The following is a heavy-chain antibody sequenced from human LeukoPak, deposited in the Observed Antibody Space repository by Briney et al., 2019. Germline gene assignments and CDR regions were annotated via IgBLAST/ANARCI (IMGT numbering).Heavy chain of an antibody. CDR1: GYTFFNFD. CDR2: VSPDSGNT. V-gene: IGHV1-8*01. CDR3: ARGLRADS. J-gene: IGHJ4*02. D-gene: IGHD2-21*01. Sequence: GASVTVSFKRSGYTFFNFDSNWVRQAPGQGGEGVGWVSPDSGNTGYAQKFQCRVTMTRNTSINTVYMELSSLRSEDTGVYYCARGLRADSWGQGTLVTVSS.